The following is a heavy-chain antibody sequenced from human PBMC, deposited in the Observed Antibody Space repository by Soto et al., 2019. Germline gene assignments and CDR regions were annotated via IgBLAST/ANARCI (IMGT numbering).Heavy chain of an antibody. Sequence: QVQLVQSGAEVKKPGASVKVSCKASGYTFTSYDINWVRQATGQGLEWMGWMNPNSGNTGYAQKFQGRVTMTRNTSISRAYMELSSLRSEDTAVYYCAGKRITMVRGVIKMGAFDIWGQGTMVTVSS. D-gene: IGHD3-10*01. J-gene: IGHJ3*02. V-gene: IGHV1-8*01. CDR2: MNPNSGNT. CDR3: AGKRITMVRGVIKMGAFDI. CDR1: GYTFTSYD.